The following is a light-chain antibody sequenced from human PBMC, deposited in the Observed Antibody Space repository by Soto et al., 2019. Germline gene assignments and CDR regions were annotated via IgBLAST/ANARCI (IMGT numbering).Light chain of an antibody. V-gene: IGKV1-9*01. CDR1: ECISSA. J-gene: IGKJ5*01. CDR2: AAS. CDR3: QKLSSYPIT. Sequence: IQLTQAPSSLSTPVVGRVTSTLLASECISSALSWYQQKPGKAPKLLIYAASTLQSGVPSRFSGSGSGTDFTLTISSLQPEDFATYYCQKLSSYPITCGKGPQLAI.